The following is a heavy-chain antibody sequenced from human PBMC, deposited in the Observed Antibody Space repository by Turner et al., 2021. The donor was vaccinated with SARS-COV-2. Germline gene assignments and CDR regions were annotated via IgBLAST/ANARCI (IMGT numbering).Heavy chain of an antibody. V-gene: IGHV1-69*04. Sequence: VQLVRSRAEVKKPGSSVKVSCKASGGTFSCYSISWVRQARGQGLEWVERMIPILGIANKAEECQDRDTITADKSTSTAYKELSSMRSEHTAVYNCETAIANVGDPERDYYYYGMDVWGQGTTVTVSS. J-gene: IGHJ6*02. D-gene: IGHD5-18*01. CDR1: GGTFSCYS. CDR2: MIPILGIA. CDR3: ETAIANVGDPERDYYYYGMDV.